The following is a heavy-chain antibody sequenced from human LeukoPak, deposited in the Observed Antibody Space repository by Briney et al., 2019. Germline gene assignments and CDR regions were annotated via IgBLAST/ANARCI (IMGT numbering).Heavy chain of an antibody. D-gene: IGHD1-26*01. V-gene: IGHV4-38-2*02. Sequence: SETLSLTCTVSGYSISSGYYWGWIRQPPGKGLEWIGSLYHSGTTYYNPSLKSRVIISVDTSKNQFSLNLSSVTAADTAIYYCARDKDGGATLDYWGQGTLVTVSS. CDR1: GYSISSGYY. J-gene: IGHJ4*02. CDR3: ARDKDGGATLDY. CDR2: LYHSGTT.